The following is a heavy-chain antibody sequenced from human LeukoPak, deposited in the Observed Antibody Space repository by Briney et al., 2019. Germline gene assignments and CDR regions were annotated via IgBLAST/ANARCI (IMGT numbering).Heavy chain of an antibody. V-gene: IGHV4-4*07. CDR1: GGSISSYY. J-gene: IGHJ6*03. D-gene: IGHD1-1*01. CDR2: IYTSGST. CDR3: ARLYNSLEKNYYYYYMDV. Sequence: PSETLSLTCTVSGGSISSYYWSWIRQPAGKGLEWIGRIYTSGSTNYNPSLKSRVTMSVDTSKNQFSLKLSSVTAADTAVYYCARLYNSLEKNYYYYYMDVWGKGTTVTVSS.